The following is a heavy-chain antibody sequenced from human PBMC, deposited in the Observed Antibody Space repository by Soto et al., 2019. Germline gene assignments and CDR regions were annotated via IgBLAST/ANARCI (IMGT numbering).Heavy chain of an antibody. V-gene: IGHV1-3*01. CDR2: INAGNGNT. CDR1: GYTFTSYA. Sequence: GASVKVSCKASGYTFTSYAMHWVRQAPGQRLEWMGWINAGNGNTNYAQKLQGRVTMTTDTSTSTAYMELRSLRSDDTAVYYCARDGYPWYFDLWGRGTLVTVSS. J-gene: IGHJ2*01. CDR3: ARDGYPWYFDL. D-gene: IGHD1-1*01.